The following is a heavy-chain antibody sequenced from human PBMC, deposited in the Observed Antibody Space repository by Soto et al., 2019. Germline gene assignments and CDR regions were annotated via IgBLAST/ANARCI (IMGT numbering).Heavy chain of an antibody. V-gene: IGHV3-11*01. Sequence: GGSLRLSCAASGFTFSDSYMSWIRQAPGKGLEWISYITFSGNTVYYADSLRGRFTISRDNAKNSLYLQMNRLRAEDTAVYYCARVSWREKYGMDVWGQGTTVTVSS. CDR3: ARVSWREKYGMDV. J-gene: IGHJ6*02. CDR2: ITFSGNTV. CDR1: GFTFSDSY.